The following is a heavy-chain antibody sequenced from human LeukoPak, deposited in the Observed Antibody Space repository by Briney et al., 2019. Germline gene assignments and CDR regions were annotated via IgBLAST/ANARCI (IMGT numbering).Heavy chain of an antibody. J-gene: IGHJ6*03. CDR2: TIPIFGAT. D-gene: IGHD4-17*01. CDR1: GGAFSGHA. V-gene: IGHV1-69*05. Sequence: SVKVSCKASGGAFSGHAISWVRQAPGQGLEWMGGTIPIFGATNYTQRFQGRITITTDESTTTAYLELTSLRSEDTAVYFCAGGDPFNYYMDVWGKGTSVTVFS. CDR3: AGGDPFNYYMDV.